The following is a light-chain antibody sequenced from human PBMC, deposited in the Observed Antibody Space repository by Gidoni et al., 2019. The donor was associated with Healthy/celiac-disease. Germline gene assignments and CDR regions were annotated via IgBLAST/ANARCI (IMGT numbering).Light chain of an antibody. CDR3: MQALQTHLFT. CDR1: QSLLHSNGYNY. J-gene: IGKJ3*01. V-gene: IGKV2-28*01. CDR2: LGS. Sequence: IVMTQSPLSLPVTPGEPASLSCRSSQSLLHSNGYNYLDWYLQKPGQSPQLLIYLGSNRASGVPDRCSGSGSGTDVTLKISRVEDEDVGVYYCMQALQTHLFTFGPGTKVDIK.